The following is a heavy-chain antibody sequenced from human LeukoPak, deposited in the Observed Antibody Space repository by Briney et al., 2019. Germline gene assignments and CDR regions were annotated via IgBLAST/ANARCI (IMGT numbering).Heavy chain of an antibody. J-gene: IGHJ4*02. CDR3: ATATYYYDSSGYPVYFDY. D-gene: IGHD3-22*01. CDR1: GYTLTELS. CDR2: FDPEDGET. V-gene: IGHV1-24*01. Sequence: ASVKVSCKVSGYTLTELSMHWVRQAPGKGLEWMGGFDPEDGETIYAQKFQGRVTMTEDTSTDTAYMELSSLRSGDTAVYYCATATYYYDSSGYPVYFDYWGQGTLVTVSS.